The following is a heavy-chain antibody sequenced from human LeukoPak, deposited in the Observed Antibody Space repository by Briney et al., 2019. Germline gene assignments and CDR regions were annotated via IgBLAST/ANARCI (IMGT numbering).Heavy chain of an antibody. CDR1: GFTFSSYA. J-gene: IGHJ4*02. V-gene: IGHV3-23*01. D-gene: IGHD2-15*01. CDR3: ARAPLGYCSGGSCYPPDY. Sequence: GGSLRLSCAASGFTFSSYAMSWVRQAPGKGLEWVSAISGSGGSTYYADSVKGRFTISRDNSKNTLYLQMNSLRDEDTAVYYCARAPLGYCSGGSCYPPDYWGQGTLVTVSS. CDR2: ISGSGGST.